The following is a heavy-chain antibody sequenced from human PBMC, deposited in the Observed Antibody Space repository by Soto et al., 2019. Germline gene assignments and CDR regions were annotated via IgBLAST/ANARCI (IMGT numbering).Heavy chain of an antibody. CDR1: GGSISSGGYS. J-gene: IGHJ4*02. D-gene: IGHD6-19*01. CDR2: TYHSGST. Sequence: SETLSLTCAVSGGSISSGGYSWSWIRQPPGKGLEWIGYTYHSGSTYYNPSLKSRVTISVDRSKNQFSLKLSSVTAADTAVYYCARAGGLGAVAVDYWGQGTLVTVSS. V-gene: IGHV4-30-2*01. CDR3: ARAGGLGAVAVDY.